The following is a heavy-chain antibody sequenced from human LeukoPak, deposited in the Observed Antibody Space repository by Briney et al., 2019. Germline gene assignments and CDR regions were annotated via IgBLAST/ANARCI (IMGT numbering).Heavy chain of an antibody. Sequence: PGGSLRLSCAASGFTFSSYAMHWVRQAPGKGLEWVAVISYDGSNKYYADSVKGRFTISRDNSKNTLYLQMNSLRAEDTAVYYCARDSEPVGTFDIWGQGTMVTVSS. J-gene: IGHJ3*02. D-gene: IGHD7-27*01. CDR3: ARDSEPVGTFDI. CDR2: ISYDGSNK. CDR1: GFTFSSYA. V-gene: IGHV3-30-3*01.